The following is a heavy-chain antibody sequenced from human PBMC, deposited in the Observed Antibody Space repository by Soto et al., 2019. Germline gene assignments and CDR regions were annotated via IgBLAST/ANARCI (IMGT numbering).Heavy chain of an antibody. V-gene: IGHV3-30*18. Sequence: VQLVESGGGVVQPGRSLRLSCAASGFTFSDYAMHWVRQAPGKGLEWVAVVSHDGRTTHYADSVKGRFTISRDRSRNTVSLEMTSARAEDTAVYYCAKGGRQWLVTSDFNYWGPGALLTVSS. CDR2: VSHDGRTT. J-gene: IGHJ4*02. CDR1: GFTFSDYA. CDR3: AKGGRQWLVTSDFNY. D-gene: IGHD6-19*01.